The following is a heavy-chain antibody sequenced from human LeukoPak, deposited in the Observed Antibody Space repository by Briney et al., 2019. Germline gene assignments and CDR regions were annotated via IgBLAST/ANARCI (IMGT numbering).Heavy chain of an antibody. J-gene: IGHJ6*03. CDR2: MSYSGST. Sequence: KPSETLTLPCTVSGGSISSSSYYWGWIRQPPGKGLEWIGSMSYSGSTYYNPSLKSRVTIAVDTSKTQFSLKLSSVTAADTAVYYCARFYTTSQYGSGYMDVWGKGTTVTVSS. D-gene: IGHD3-10*01. V-gene: IGHV4-39*01. CDR3: ARFYTTSQYGSGYMDV. CDR1: GGSISSSSYY.